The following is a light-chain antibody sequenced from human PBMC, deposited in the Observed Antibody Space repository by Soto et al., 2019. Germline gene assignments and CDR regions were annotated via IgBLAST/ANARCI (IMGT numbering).Light chain of an antibody. V-gene: IGLV1-44*01. Sequence: QSVLTQPPSASGAPGQRVTISCSGSYSNVGDNTVDWYQHLPGSAPKLLIYKNDQRPSGIPDQFSASKSGTSASLAISGLQSGHEADYYCAAWDAIRNTYVFGTGTKVTVL. CDR3: AAWDAIRNTYV. CDR2: KND. J-gene: IGLJ1*01. CDR1: YSNVGDNT.